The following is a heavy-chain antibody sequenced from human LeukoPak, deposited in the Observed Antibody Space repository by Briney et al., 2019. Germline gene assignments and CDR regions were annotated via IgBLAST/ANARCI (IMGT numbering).Heavy chain of an antibody. J-gene: IGHJ3*01. V-gene: IGHV3-21*01. CDR2: ISSSSNYM. CDR1: VFIFSRYS. D-gene: IGHD2-2*02. Sequence: GGALRLSCAASVFIFSRYSMNWVRQTPGRGLEGVASISSSSNYMYYTDSVKGRCTISRDDAKDSLYLQMSSRRADGTAGDFFARDFCYSRDDAFDLWGQRTIASVS. CDR3: ARDFCYSRDDAFDL.